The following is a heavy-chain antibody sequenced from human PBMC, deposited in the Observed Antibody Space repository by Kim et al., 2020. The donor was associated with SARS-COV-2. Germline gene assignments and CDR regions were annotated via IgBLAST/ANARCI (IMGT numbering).Heavy chain of an antibody. CDR3: ARESNFYCSRTSCYGMDV. J-gene: IGHJ6*02. Sequence: LKSRVTLSGDTSKNQFSLKLSSVTAADTAVYYCARESNFYCSRTSCYGMDVWGQGTTVTVSS. V-gene: IGHV4-59*01. D-gene: IGHD2-2*01.